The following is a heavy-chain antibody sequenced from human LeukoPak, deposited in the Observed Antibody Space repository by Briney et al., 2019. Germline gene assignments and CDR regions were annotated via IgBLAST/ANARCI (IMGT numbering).Heavy chain of an antibody. CDR3: ARRSCSICAFDI. CDR1: GGSISRYY. J-gene: IGHJ3*02. D-gene: IGHD2-2*01. Sequence: SETLSLTCTVSGGSISRYYGSCIRQPPGKGREWIGYLYYIGSTNYNPSLKSRVTISVDTSTNPFSLNLSSVTDADTAVYYCARRSCSICAFDIWGPGEMVTVSS. CDR2: LYYIGST. V-gene: IGHV4-59*01.